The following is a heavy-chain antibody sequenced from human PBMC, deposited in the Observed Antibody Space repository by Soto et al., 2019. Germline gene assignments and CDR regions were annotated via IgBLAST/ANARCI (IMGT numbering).Heavy chain of an antibody. Sequence: QLQLQESGSGLVKPSQTLSLTCAVSGGSISSGGYSWSWIRQPPGKGLEWIGYIYHSGSTYYNPSPKRRVTISVDRSKNQSPLKLSSVTAADTAVYYCARDRGGGGWFDPWGQGTLVTVSS. CDR1: GGSISSGGYS. J-gene: IGHJ5*02. CDR2: IYHSGST. CDR3: ARDRGGGGWFDP. D-gene: IGHD3-10*01. V-gene: IGHV4-30-2*01.